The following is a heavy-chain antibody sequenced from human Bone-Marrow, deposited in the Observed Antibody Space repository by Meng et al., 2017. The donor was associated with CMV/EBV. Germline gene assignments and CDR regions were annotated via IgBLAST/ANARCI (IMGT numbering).Heavy chain of an antibody. V-gene: IGHV1-69*01. Sequence: QWVQSGAWVKKVGSWVNVFGKDFVGTFSSYAISWVRQAPGQGLELMGGIIHIFGTANYAQKFQGRVTITADESTSTAYMELSSLRSEDTAVYYCARGGSRFGEFFVLFDYWGQGTLVTVSS. D-gene: IGHD3-10*01. CDR2: IIHIFGTA. CDR1: VGTFSSYA. CDR3: ARGGSRFGEFFVLFDY. J-gene: IGHJ4*02.